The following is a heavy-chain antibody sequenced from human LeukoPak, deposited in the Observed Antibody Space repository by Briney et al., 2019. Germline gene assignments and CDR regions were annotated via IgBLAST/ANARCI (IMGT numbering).Heavy chain of an antibody. CDR3: ARGLSGYSSSLGY. Sequence: GGTLRLSCAASGFTFNSFVMHWVRQAPGKGLVWVSRINNDGSSTNYAASVKGRFTISRDNAKNTLYLQMNSLRAEDTALYYCARGLSGYSSSLGYWGQGTLVTVSS. V-gene: IGHV3-74*01. D-gene: IGHD6-6*01. CDR2: INNDGSST. J-gene: IGHJ4*02. CDR1: GFTFNSFV.